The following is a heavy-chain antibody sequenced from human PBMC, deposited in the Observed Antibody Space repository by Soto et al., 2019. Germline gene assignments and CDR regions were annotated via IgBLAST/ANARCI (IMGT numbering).Heavy chain of an antibody. D-gene: IGHD6-13*01. V-gene: IGHV5-51*01. CDR2: IYPGDSDT. CDR1: GYSFISDW. Sequence: GESLKISCKGSGYSFISDWIGWVRQMPGKGLEWMGIIYPGDSDTRYSPSFQGQVTISADKSISTAYLQWSSLKASDTAMYYCARTSAAGKYYDGMDVWGQGTTVTVSS. J-gene: IGHJ6*02. CDR3: ARTSAAGKYYDGMDV.